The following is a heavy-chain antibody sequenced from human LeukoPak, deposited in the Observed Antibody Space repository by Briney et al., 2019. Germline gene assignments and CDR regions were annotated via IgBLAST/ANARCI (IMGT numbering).Heavy chain of an antibody. J-gene: IGHJ4*02. D-gene: IGHD2-2*01. CDR2: FDPEDGET. CDR1: GYTLTELS. Sequence: ASVKVSCKVYGYTLTELSMHWVRQAPGKGLEWMGGFDPEDGETIYAQKFQGRVTMTEDTSTDTAYMELSSLRSEDTAVYYCATDRIGVVPAASTDYYWGQGTLVTVSS. V-gene: IGHV1-24*01. CDR3: ATDRIGVVPAASTDYY.